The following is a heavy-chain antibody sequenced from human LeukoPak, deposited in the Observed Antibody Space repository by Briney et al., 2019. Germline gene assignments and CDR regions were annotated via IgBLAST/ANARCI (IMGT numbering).Heavy chain of an antibody. V-gene: IGHV4-30-4*01. CDR3: ARTREPVNWFDP. CDR2: IYYSGST. CDR1: GASISSGDYY. Sequence: PSETLSLTCTVSGASISSGDYYWSWIRQPPGKGLECIGHIYYSGSTYYNPSLKSRVTISVDTSKNQFSLKLSSVTAADTAVYYCARTREPVNWFDPWGQGTLVTVSS. J-gene: IGHJ5*02. D-gene: IGHD1-14*01.